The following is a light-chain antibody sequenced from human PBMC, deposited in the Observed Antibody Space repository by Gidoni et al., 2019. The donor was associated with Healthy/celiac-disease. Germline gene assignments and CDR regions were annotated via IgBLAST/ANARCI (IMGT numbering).Light chain of an antibody. V-gene: IGKV3-15*01. CDR1: QSVSSN. J-gene: IGKJ1*01. Sequence: EIVMTQSPATLSVSPGERATISCRASQSVSSNLAWYQQKPGQAPRLLIHGASTRATGIPARFSGSGSGTEFTLTISSLQSEDFAVYYCQQYNNWPRTFGQGTKVEIK. CDR2: GAS. CDR3: QQYNNWPRT.